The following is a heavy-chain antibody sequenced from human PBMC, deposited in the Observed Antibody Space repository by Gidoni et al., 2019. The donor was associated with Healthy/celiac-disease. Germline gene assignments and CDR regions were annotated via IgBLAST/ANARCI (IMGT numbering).Heavy chain of an antibody. V-gene: IGHV3-73*02. CDR3: TRRYPGVAAAVHAFDI. CDR1: GFTFSGSA. J-gene: IGHJ3*02. Sequence: EVQLVESGGGLVQPGGSLKLSCAASGFTFSGSAMHWVRQASGKGLEWVGRIRSKANSYATAYAASVKGRFTISRDDSKNTAYLQMNSLKTEDTAVYYCTRRYPGVAAAVHAFDIWGQGTMVTVSS. CDR2: IRSKANSYAT. D-gene: IGHD6-13*01.